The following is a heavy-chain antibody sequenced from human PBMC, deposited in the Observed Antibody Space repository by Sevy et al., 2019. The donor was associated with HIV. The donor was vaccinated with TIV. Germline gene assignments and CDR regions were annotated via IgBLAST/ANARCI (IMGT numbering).Heavy chain of an antibody. CDR3: VRAIAADGSF. D-gene: IGHD6-25*01. CDR2: IKQDGSVK. J-gene: IGHJ4*02. V-gene: IGHV3-7*01. Sequence: GGSLRLSCAASGFRLNSYWMSWVRQAPGKGLEWVANIKQDGSVKYYVDSVTGRFTISKDDARNLVYLQMNSLRAEDTALYYCVRAIAADGSFWGQGILVTVSS. CDR1: GFRLNSYW.